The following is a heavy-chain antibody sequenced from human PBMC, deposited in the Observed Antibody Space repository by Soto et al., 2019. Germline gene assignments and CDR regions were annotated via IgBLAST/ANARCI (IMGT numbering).Heavy chain of an antibody. Sequence: GGSLRLSCAASGFTFSSYGIHWVRQAPGKGLEWVAVISNDGSKEYYADSVKGRFTISRDNSKNTLYLQMNSLRGEDTAVYYCTKGCGSGWYGSDDWGQGTLVTVSS. CDR3: TKGCGSGWYGSDD. V-gene: IGHV3-30*18. J-gene: IGHJ4*02. CDR1: GFTFSSYG. CDR2: ISNDGSKE. D-gene: IGHD6-19*01.